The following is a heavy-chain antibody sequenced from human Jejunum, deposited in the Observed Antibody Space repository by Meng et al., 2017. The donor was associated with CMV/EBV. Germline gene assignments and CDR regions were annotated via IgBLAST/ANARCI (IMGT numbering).Heavy chain of an antibody. CDR1: SIRSNHW. CDR3: ARSRCTRTSCYTGTFDY. Sequence: SIRSNHWWSWVRKPPGKGLEWIGEVSPTESTNYNPSLKSRVTISGDRSKNQFSLRLSSVTAADTAVYYCARSRCTRTSCYTGTFDYWGQGTLVTVSS. J-gene: IGHJ4*02. CDR2: VSPTEST. D-gene: IGHD2-2*02. V-gene: IGHV4-4*02.